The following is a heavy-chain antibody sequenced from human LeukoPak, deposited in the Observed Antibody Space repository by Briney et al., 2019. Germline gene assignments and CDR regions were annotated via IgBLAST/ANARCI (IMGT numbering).Heavy chain of an antibody. V-gene: IGHV3-23*01. CDR1: GFTFSSYA. CDR2: ISGSGGST. D-gene: IGHD6-13*01. CDR3: ARESAAAGTLDYYYYMDV. J-gene: IGHJ6*03. Sequence: GGSLRLSCAASGFTFSSYAMSWVRQAPGKGLEWVSAISGSGGSTYYADSVKGRFTISRDNSKNTLYLQMNSLRAEDTAVYYCARESAAAGTLDYYYYMDVWGKGTTVTISS.